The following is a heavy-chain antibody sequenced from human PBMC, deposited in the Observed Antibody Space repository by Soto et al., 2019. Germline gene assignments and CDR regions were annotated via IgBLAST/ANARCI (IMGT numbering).Heavy chain of an antibody. J-gene: IGHJ4*02. CDR1: GGSVTSASYY. Sequence: SETLSLTCSVSGGSVTSASYYWSWIRQSPGKGLECIGYVFQGANTNYNPSLKGRVTISVDTSRNQFSLDLTSVTAADTAVYYCATALGPTTGIDYWGQGTLVTVSS. CDR3: ATALGPTTGIDY. D-gene: IGHD2-8*02. V-gene: IGHV4-61*01. CDR2: VFQGANT.